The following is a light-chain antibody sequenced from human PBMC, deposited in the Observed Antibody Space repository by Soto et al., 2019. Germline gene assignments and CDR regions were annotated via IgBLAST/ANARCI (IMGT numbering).Light chain of an antibody. CDR3: QQYDKFPQT. CDR1: AALGRNY. CDR2: RIY. J-gene: IGKJ1*01. Sequence: ETLLTQSPGTLSLSPGERATLSCRASAALGRNYLAWYQQKPGQAPRLLIHRIYRRAAGIPDRFTGSASGIDFTITISRLWPEDFAVYYCQQYDKFPQTFGQGTRVEIQ. V-gene: IGKV3-20*01.